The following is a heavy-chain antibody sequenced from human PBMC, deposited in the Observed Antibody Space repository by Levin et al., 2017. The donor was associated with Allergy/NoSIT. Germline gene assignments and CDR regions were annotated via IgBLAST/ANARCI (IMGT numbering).Heavy chain of an antibody. J-gene: IGHJ6*02. CDR1: GGSISSSY. D-gene: IGHD5/OR15-5a*01. CDR3: SRGLPPYCHGMDV. V-gene: IGHV4-4*07. CDR2: FSTSGNI. Sequence: SETLSLTCTVSGGSISSSYWSWIRQPAGKGLEWIGRFSTSGNINHNPTLKIRVTMSVDTSKNQFSLKLSSVTAASTAVSYCSRGLPPYCHGMDVWGQGTTVTVSS.